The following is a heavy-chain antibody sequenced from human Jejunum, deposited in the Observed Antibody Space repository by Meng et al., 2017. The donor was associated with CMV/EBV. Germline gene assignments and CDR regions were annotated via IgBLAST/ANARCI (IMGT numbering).Heavy chain of an antibody. V-gene: IGHV4-4*02. CDR3: AKKNPRSTSRFDP. J-gene: IGHJ5*02. CDR1: GGSISNYNW. CDR2: VSHTGTT. D-gene: IGHD2/OR15-2a*01. Sequence: QVQLQESGPGLVKPSGTLSLSCTVSGGSISNYNWWTWVRQSPGKGLEWIGEVSHTGTTQYNPSLKSRVVISVDESKNQFSLKLSSVSAADTAVYSCAKKNPRSTSRFDPWGQGILVTVSS.